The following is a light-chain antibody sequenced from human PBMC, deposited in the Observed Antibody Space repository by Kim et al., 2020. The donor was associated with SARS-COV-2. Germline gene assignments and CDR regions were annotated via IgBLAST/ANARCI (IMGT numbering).Light chain of an antibody. J-gene: IGLJ2*01. CDR2: QDI. CDR1: NLGGRY. Sequence: GAPGQTATIPCSGDNLGGRYVSWYQQRPGQTPVLVMYQDIERPSGIPDRFSGSNSGNTATLTISGTQAMDEADYYCQAWDNNAAIFGGGTQLTVL. CDR3: QAWDNNAAI. V-gene: IGLV3-1*01.